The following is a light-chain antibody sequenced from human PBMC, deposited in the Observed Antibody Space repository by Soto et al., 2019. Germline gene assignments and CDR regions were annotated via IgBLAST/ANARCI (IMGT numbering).Light chain of an antibody. J-gene: IGKJ2*01. Sequence: AIRMTQSPSSLSASTGARATILCRASQGISSNLAWYQQKPGKAPKLLIYAASTLQSGVPSRFSGSGSGTDFTLTISCLQSEDFATYYCQQYYSYPYTFGQGTKLEIK. CDR1: QGISSN. CDR3: QQYYSYPYT. V-gene: IGKV1-8*01. CDR2: AAS.